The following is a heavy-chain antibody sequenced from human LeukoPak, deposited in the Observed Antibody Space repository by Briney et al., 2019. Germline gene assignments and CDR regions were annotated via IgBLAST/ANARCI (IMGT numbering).Heavy chain of an antibody. CDR2: INPNSGGT. CDR3: ARARGRYCSGGSCFWFDP. Sequence: ASVKVSCKASGYTFTGYYMHWVRQAPGQGLEWMGWINPNSGGTNYAQKFQGRVTMTRDTSISTAYMELSRLRSDDTAVYYRARARGRYCSGGSCFWFDPWGQGTLVTVSS. J-gene: IGHJ5*02. CDR1: GYTFTGYY. D-gene: IGHD2-15*01. V-gene: IGHV1-2*02.